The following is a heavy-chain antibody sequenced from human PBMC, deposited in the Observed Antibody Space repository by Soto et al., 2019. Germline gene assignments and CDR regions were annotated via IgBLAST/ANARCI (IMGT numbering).Heavy chain of an antibody. Sequence: PGGSLRLSCAASGFTFSSYSMNWVRQAPGKGLEWVSYISSSSSTIYYADSVKGRFTISRDNAKNSLYLQMNSLRAEDTAVYYCARTNSRHYYYMDVWGKGTTVTVSS. J-gene: IGHJ6*03. CDR1: GFTFSSYS. V-gene: IGHV3-48*01. CDR3: ARTNSRHYYYMDV. CDR2: ISSSSSTI. D-gene: IGHD6-13*01.